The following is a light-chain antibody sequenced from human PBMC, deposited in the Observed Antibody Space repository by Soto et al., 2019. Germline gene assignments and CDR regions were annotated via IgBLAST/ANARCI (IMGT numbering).Light chain of an antibody. Sequence: SYELTQPPSVSVAPGKTARITCGGNNIGSKSVHWYQQKPGQAPVLVIYYDSDRPSGIPERFSGSNSGNTATLTISRVEAGDEADYYCQVWDSSSDHRGVFGTGTKVTFL. J-gene: IGLJ1*01. CDR3: QVWDSSSDHRGV. V-gene: IGLV3-21*04. CDR1: NIGSKS. CDR2: YDS.